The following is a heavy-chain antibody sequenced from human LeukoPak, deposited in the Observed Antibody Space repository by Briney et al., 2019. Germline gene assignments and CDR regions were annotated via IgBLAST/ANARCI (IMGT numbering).Heavy chain of an antibody. Sequence: SVKAACKASGGTFSRYTISGVRQAPGQGLEWVGRSIPILGIANYAQKFQGRVTITADKSTSTAYMELSSLRSEDTAVYYCAAVGPAAINAENWFDPWGQGTLVTVSS. CDR2: SIPILGIA. J-gene: IGHJ5*02. V-gene: IGHV1-69*02. CDR1: GGTFSRYT. D-gene: IGHD2-2*01. CDR3: AAVGPAAINAENWFDP.